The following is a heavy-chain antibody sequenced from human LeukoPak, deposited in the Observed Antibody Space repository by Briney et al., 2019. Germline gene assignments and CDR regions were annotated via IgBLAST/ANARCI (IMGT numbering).Heavy chain of an antibody. CDR1: GFTFTSYG. J-gene: IGHJ4*02. Sequence: QSGGSLRLSCAASGFTFTSYGMHWVRQAPGKGLGWVAVISHDGSNKYYADSVKGRFTISRDNSKNTLYLQMSSLRAEDTAVYYCVIGHCSSTSCYDGYWGQGTLVTVSS. CDR2: ISHDGSNK. V-gene: IGHV3-30*03. D-gene: IGHD2-2*01. CDR3: VIGHCSSTSCYDGY.